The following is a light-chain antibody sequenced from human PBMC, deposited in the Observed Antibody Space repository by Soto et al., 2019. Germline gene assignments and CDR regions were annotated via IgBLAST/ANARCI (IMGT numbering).Light chain of an antibody. CDR1: ESVSRN. V-gene: IGKV3-20*01. Sequence: EVMMTQSPATLSVSPGERATLSCRASESVSRNLAWYQQKPGQAPRLLIYDASTRATGIPDRFSGGGSGTDFTLTISRLEPEDFAVYYCQQYGSSPITFGQGTRLEIK. CDR3: QQYGSSPIT. J-gene: IGKJ5*01. CDR2: DAS.